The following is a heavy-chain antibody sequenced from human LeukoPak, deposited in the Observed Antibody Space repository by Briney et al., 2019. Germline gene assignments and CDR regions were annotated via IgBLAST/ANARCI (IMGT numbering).Heavy chain of an antibody. V-gene: IGHV4-34*01. CDR1: GGSFSDYY. Sequence: SETLSLTCAVYGGSFSDYYWSWIRQPPGKGLEWIGDVNHSGSTNYNPSLKSRVTISVDTSKNQFSLKLSSVTAADTAVYYCARHPTYYDILTGYYYYYMDVWGKGTTVTISS. D-gene: IGHD3-9*01. CDR3: ARHPTYYDILTGYYYYYMDV. J-gene: IGHJ6*03. CDR2: VNHSGST.